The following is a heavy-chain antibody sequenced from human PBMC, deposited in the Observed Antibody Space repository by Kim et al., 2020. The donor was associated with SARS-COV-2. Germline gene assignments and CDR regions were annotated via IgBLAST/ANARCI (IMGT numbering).Heavy chain of an antibody. Sequence: SATLSLPCTVSGGSIGSTSHYWVWIRQPPGKGPEWIGSVYYSGSTSYNPSLKSRVAISVDTSKNQFSLKLSSVTAADTALYYCAREGGSGSYSTLNWFDPWGQGTLVTVSS. J-gene: IGHJ5*02. CDR2: VYYSGST. V-gene: IGHV4-39*02. CDR3: AREGGSGSYSTLNWFDP. D-gene: IGHD3-10*01. CDR1: GGSIGSTSHY.